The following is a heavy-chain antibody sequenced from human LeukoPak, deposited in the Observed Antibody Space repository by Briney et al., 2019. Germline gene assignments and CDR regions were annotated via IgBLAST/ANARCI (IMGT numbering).Heavy chain of an antibody. CDR2: ISYDGSNK. CDR1: GFTFSSYA. Sequence: LGGSLRLSCAAYGFTFSSYAMHWVRQAPGKGLEWMAVISYDGSNKYYADSVKGRFTISRDNSKNTLYLQMNSLRAEDTAVYYCARDRGCSGGSCYSYYYGMDVWGQGTTVTVSS. D-gene: IGHD2-15*01. CDR3: ARDRGCSGGSCYSYYYGMDV. V-gene: IGHV3-30-3*01. J-gene: IGHJ6*02.